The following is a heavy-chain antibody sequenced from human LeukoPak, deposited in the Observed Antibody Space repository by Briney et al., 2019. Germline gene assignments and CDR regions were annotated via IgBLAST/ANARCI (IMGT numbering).Heavy chain of an antibody. Sequence: SETLSLTCAVSGGSISSGGYSWSWIRQPPGKGLECIGYIYHSGSTYYNPSLKSRVTISVDRSKNQFYLKLSSVTAADTAVYYCARGIDSSGGSCYLDYWGQGTLVTVSS. CDR2: IYHSGST. CDR3: ARGIDSSGGSCYLDY. J-gene: IGHJ4*02. D-gene: IGHD2-15*01. V-gene: IGHV4-30-2*01. CDR1: GGSISSGGYS.